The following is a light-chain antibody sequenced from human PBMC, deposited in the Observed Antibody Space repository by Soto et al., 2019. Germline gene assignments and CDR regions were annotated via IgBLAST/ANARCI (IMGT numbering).Light chain of an antibody. J-gene: IGKJ1*01. CDR2: GAS. CDR3: QQYNNWPRWT. V-gene: IGKV3-15*01. Sequence: EIVLTQSPVTLSLSPWERATLSCMASQSVSSNLAWYQQKPGQAPRLLIYGASTRATGIPARFSGSGSGTEFTLTISSLQSEDFAVYYCQQYNNWPRWTFGQGTKVDNK. CDR1: QSVSSN.